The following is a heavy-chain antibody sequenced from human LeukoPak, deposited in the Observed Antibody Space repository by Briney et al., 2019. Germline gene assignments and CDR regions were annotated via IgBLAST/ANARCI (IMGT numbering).Heavy chain of an antibody. CDR3: VRYDVEARRFDY. V-gene: IGHV3-9*01. CDR2: IGWNSGGI. J-gene: IGHJ4*02. CDR1: GFTFDDYA. Sequence: SLRLSCAASGFTFDDYAMHWVRQAPGKGLEWVSGIGWNSGGIVYADSVKGRFTISRDNAKNSLYLQMNSLGAEDTALYYCVRYDVEARRFDYWGQGTLVTVSS. D-gene: IGHD1-1*01.